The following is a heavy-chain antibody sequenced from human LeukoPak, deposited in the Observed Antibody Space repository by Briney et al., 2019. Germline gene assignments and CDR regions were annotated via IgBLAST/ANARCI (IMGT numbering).Heavy chain of an antibody. J-gene: IGHJ4*02. CDR1: GGSISNYY. Sequence: SETLSLTCTVPGGSISNYYWTWIRQPPGKGLEWIGYIYYSGTTNYNPSLKSRVTISVDTSKNQFSLRLSSLTAADTAVYYCARGGVAEYVYWGQGTLVTVSS. V-gene: IGHV4-59*01. CDR2: IYYSGTT. D-gene: IGHD3-16*01. CDR3: ARGGVAEYVY.